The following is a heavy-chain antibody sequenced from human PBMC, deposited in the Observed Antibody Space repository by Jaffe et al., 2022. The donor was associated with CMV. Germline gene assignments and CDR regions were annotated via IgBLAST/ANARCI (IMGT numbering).Heavy chain of an antibody. Sequence: EVQLVESGGGLVKPGGSLRLSCAASGFTFSSYSMNWVRQAPGKGLEWVSSISSSSSYIYYADSVKGRFTISRDNAKNSLYLQMNSLRAEDTAVYYCARGRPGSGYYYEWGQGTLVTVSS. J-gene: IGHJ4*02. CDR2: ISSSSSYI. D-gene: IGHD3-22*01. V-gene: IGHV3-21*01. CDR1: GFTFSSYS. CDR3: ARGRPGSGYYYE.